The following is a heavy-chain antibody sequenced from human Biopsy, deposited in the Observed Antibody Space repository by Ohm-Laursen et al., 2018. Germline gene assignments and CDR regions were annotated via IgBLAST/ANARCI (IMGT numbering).Heavy chain of an antibody. CDR1: GFSFDNYV. CDR3: AKDRYPSSWHYYYGMDV. Sequence: SLRLSCAAPGFSFDNYVMHWVRQAPGKGLEWVSGISWNSDGIGYADSVKGRFTISRDNAKNSLYLQMNSLRSEDTALYYCAKDRYPSSWHYYYGMDVWGQGTTVTVSS. J-gene: IGHJ6*02. CDR2: ISWNSDGI. D-gene: IGHD6-13*01. V-gene: IGHV3-9*01.